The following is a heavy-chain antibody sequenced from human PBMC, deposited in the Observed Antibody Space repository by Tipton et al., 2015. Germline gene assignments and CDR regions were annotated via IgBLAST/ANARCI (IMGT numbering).Heavy chain of an antibody. V-gene: IGHV3-11*04. CDR3: ARAYYDRSGYFISYFDY. D-gene: IGHD3-22*01. J-gene: IGHJ4*02. CDR2: TGGTGVSR. Sequence: LSLTCTVSGGSVSSGSYYWSWIRPPPGKGLEWVSGTGGTGVSRDYADSVKGRFTISRDNAKNSLYLQMDSLTAEDTAVYYCARAYYDRSGYFISYFDYWGQGTLVTVSS. CDR1: GGSVSSGSYY.